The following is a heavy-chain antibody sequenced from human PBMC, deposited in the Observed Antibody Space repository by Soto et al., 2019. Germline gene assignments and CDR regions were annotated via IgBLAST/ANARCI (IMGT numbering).Heavy chain of an antibody. V-gene: IGHV4-34*01. CDR2: INHSGST. CDR1: GGSFSGYY. D-gene: IGHD6-19*01. Sequence: SETLSLTCAVYGGSFSGYYWSWIRQPPGKGLEWIGEINHSGSTNYNPSLKSRVTISVDTSKNQFSLKLSSVTAADTAVYYCARGGRQWLAPFNWFDPWGQGTLVTVSS. J-gene: IGHJ5*02. CDR3: ARGGRQWLAPFNWFDP.